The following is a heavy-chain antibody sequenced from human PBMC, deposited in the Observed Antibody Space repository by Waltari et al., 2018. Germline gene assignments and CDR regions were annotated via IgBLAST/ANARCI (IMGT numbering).Heavy chain of an antibody. J-gene: IGHJ3*02. V-gene: IGHV3-7*01. CDR3: SKRLDI. CDR2: INQDGGEK. Sequence: EVQLVESGGGLVQPGGSLRLSCEASGFTFSTDWMDWVRQAPGKGLHWVANINQDGGEKYYLDSVKGRFTISRDNAKKSVYLEMNSLGAEDTAIYYCSKRLDIWGRGTMVAVSS. CDR1: GFTFSTDW.